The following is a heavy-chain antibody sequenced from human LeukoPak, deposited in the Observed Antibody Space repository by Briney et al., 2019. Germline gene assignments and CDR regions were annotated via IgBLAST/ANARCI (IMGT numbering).Heavy chain of an antibody. Sequence: ASVKVSCKASGGTFSSYAISWVRQAPGQGLEWMGGIIPIFGTANYAQKFQGRVTITADESTSTAYMELSSLRSEDTAVYYCARGSAVHYDSRYDYWSQGTLVTVSS. CDR3: ARGSAVHYDSRYDY. CDR1: GGTFSSYA. J-gene: IGHJ4*02. V-gene: IGHV1-69*13. D-gene: IGHD3-22*01. CDR2: IIPIFGTA.